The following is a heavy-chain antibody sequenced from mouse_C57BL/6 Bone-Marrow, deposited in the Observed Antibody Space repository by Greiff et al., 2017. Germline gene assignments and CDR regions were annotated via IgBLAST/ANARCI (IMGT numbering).Heavy chain of an antibody. CDR1: GYTFTSYW. CDR2: INPSNGGT. Sequence: QVQLQQPGTELVKPGASVKLPCTASGYTFTSYWMHWVKQRPGQGLEWIGNINPSNGGTNYNEKFKSKPTLTVDKSSNTAYMQLSRLTSEDAAVYYCESPYSSGDVAWFGDWGQGTLVTVSA. V-gene: IGHV1-53*01. CDR3: ESPYSSGDVAWFGD. J-gene: IGHJ3*01. D-gene: IGHD3-2*02.